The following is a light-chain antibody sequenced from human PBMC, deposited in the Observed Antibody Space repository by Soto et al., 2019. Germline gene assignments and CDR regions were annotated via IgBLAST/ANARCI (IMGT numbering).Light chain of an antibody. CDR1: QSISNY. CDR2: GAS. J-gene: IGKJ1*01. Sequence: EIVMTQSPATLSVSPGERATLSCRASQSISNYLSWYQHQPGQAPRLLIYGASIRAAGIPARFSGSGSGTEFTLTISSLQYEDFAVYYCKQYSTWWKFGQGTKVEIK. CDR3: KQYSTWWK. V-gene: IGKV3-15*01.